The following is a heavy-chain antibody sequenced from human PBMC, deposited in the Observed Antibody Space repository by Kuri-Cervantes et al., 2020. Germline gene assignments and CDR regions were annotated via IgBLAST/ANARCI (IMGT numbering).Heavy chain of an antibody. CDR3: ARERGYDYIWGSYRRCIFDY. V-gene: IGHV4-61*02. CDR1: GGSISSGNYY. D-gene: IGHD3-16*02. Sequence: LRLSCTVSGGSISSGNYYWSWTRQPAGKGLEWIGRIYTSGSTNYNPSLKSRVTISVDTSKNQFSLKLSSVTAADTAVYYCARERGYDYIWGSYRRCIFDYWGQGTLVTVSS. J-gene: IGHJ4*02. CDR2: IYTSGST.